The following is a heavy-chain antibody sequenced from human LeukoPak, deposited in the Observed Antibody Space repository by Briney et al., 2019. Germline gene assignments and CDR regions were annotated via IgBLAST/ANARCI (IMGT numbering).Heavy chain of an antibody. J-gene: IGHJ4*02. CDR1: GFTFSSYG. D-gene: IGHD3-3*01. Sequence: PGGSLRLSCAASGFTFSSYGMHWVRQAPGKGLEWVAFIRYDGSNKYYADSVKGRFTISRDNSKNTLYLQMNSLRAEDTAVYYCAKDAASITIFGVVIEPRKSFDYWGQGTLVTVSS. CDR2: IRYDGSNK. V-gene: IGHV3-30*02. CDR3: AKDAASITIFGVVIEPRKSFDY.